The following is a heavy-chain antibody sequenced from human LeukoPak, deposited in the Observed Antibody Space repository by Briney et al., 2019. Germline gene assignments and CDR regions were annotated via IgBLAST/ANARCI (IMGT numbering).Heavy chain of an antibody. D-gene: IGHD5-12*01. CDR3: ARLLVATPGVDP. Sequence: GGSLRLSCAASGSTFSSYEMHWVRQAPGKGLEWVADISSSGTTIYYADSVKGRFTISRDNAKNSLYLQMNSLAEDTAVYYCARLLVATPGVDPWGQGTLVTVSS. V-gene: IGHV3-48*03. CDR1: GSTFSSYE. CDR2: ISSSGTTI. J-gene: IGHJ5*02.